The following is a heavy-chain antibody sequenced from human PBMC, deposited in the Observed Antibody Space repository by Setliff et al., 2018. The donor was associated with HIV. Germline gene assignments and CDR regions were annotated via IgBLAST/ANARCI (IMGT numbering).Heavy chain of an antibody. V-gene: IGHV4-34*01. CDR3: ARGVLITKRVTQTGGYYYYTDV. Sequence: PSETLSLTCAVYGGSLSGYYWSWVRQSPGRGLEWIGEINRSGNTNFNPSLKSRLIISVDTSKSQFSLKLTSVTAADTAVYYCARGVLITKRVTQTGGYYYYTDVWGKGTTVTVS. J-gene: IGHJ6*03. CDR2: INRSGNT. D-gene: IGHD2-21*02. CDR1: GGSLSGYY.